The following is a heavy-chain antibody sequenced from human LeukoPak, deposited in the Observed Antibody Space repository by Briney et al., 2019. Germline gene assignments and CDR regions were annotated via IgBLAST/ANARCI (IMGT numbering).Heavy chain of an antibody. CDR2: IYTSGST. CDR1: GGSISSGSYY. Sequence: SQTLSLTCTVSGGSISSGSYYWSWIRQPAGKGLEWIGRIYTSGSTNYNPSLKSRVTISVDTSKNQFSLKLSSVTAADTAVYYCAAVTRELLFGYWGQGTLVTVSS. J-gene: IGHJ4*02. V-gene: IGHV4-61*02. CDR3: AAVTRELLFGY. D-gene: IGHD1-26*01.